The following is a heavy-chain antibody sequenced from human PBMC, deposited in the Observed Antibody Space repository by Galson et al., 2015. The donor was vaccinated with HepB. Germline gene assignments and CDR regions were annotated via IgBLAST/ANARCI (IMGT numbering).Heavy chain of an antibody. J-gene: IGHJ2*01. Sequence: SVKVSCKASGYTFTNYGISWVRQAPGQGLEWMGWISGNNGNTNYAQELQGRVTMTTDTSTSTAYMELRGLRSDDTAVYYCAREGIALAGYWYFDLWGRGTLVTVSS. CDR2: ISGNNGNT. D-gene: IGHD6-19*01. CDR3: AREGIALAGYWYFDL. CDR1: GYTFTNYG. V-gene: IGHV1-18*04.